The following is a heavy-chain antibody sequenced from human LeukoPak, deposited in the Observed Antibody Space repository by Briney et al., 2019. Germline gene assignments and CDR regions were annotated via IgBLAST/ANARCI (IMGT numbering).Heavy chain of an antibody. J-gene: IGHJ4*02. CDR3: ATWNSDWEFAY. CDR2: IKEDGSDK. D-gene: IGHD1/OR15-1a*01. V-gene: IGHV3-7*05. CDR1: GFTFSDYY. Sequence: GGSLRLSCAASGFTFSDYYMTWVRQAPGKGLEWVAHIKEDGSDKYYVDSVTGRFTISRDNTKNSLYLQMSSLRAEDTAVYYCATWNSDWEFAYWGQGTLVSVSS.